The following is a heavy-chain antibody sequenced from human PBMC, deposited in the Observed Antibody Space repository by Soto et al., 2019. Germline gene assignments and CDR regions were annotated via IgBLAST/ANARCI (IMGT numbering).Heavy chain of an antibody. CDR2: IKQDGSAK. V-gene: IGHV3-7*01. J-gene: IGHJ1*01. CDR1: GFTFSSYW. D-gene: IGHD6-19*01. CDR3: AGGSGCYSHK. Sequence: EVQLVESGGGLVQPGGSLRLSCAASGFTFSSYWMNWVRQAPGKGLEWVANIKQDGSAKYYVDYVKGRFTISRDNAKNSLYLQMNSLTREDTAVYYCAGGSGCYSHKWGQGTLVTVSS.